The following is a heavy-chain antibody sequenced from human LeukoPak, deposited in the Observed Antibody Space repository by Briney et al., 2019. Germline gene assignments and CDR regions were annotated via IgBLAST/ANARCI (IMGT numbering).Heavy chain of an antibody. V-gene: IGHV3-7*01. CDR3: ASHSSGWFG. D-gene: IGHD6-19*01. CDR1: GFTFNIYW. CDR2: IKPDGGEK. J-gene: IGHJ4*02. Sequence: PGGSLRLSCTTSGFTFNIYWMSWVRHAPGKGLEWVANIKPDGGEKYYVASVTGRFTISRDNAKNSLYLQMDSLRADDTAVYYCASHSSGWFGWGQGTLVTVSS.